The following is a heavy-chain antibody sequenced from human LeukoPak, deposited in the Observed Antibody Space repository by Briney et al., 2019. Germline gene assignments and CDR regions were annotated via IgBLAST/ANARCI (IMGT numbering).Heavy chain of an antibody. V-gene: IGHV1-69*05. CDR3: ARGPNRWELLRYNWFDP. CDR1: GGTFSSYA. CDR2: IIPIFGIS. J-gene: IGHJ5*02. Sequence: GASVKVSCKASGGTFSSYAISWVRQAPGQGLEWMGGIIPIFGISNYAQKFQGRVTITTDESTSTAYMELSSLRSEDTAVYYCARGPNRWELLRYNWFDPWGQGTLVTVSS. D-gene: IGHD1-26*01.